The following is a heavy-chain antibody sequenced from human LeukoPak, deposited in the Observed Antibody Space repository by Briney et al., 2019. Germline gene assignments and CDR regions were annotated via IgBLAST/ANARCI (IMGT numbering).Heavy chain of an antibody. D-gene: IGHD3-3*01. V-gene: IGHV1-2*02. CDR3: ARVPSNGDFDDAFDI. Sequence: ASVKVSCKASGYTFTGYYMHWVRQAPGQGLEWMGWINPNSGGTNYAQKFQGRVNMTRDTSISTAYMELSRLRSDYTAVYYCARVPSNGDFDDAFDIWGQGTMVTVSS. J-gene: IGHJ3*02. CDR2: INPNSGGT. CDR1: GYTFTGYY.